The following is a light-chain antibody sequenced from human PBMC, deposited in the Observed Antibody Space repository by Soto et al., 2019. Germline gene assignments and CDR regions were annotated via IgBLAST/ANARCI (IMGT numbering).Light chain of an antibody. CDR2: DVS. V-gene: IGLV2-14*01. CDR1: SSDVSGNNF. Sequence: QSALTQPASVSGSPGQSITISCTGTSSDVSGNNFVSWYQQHPGKAHNFLIYDVSYRPSGVSNRLSGSKSGNTASLFIFCLQAEDEADYYCSSYASGGTLVVFGGGTKVTVL. J-gene: IGLJ2*01. CDR3: SSYASGGTLVV.